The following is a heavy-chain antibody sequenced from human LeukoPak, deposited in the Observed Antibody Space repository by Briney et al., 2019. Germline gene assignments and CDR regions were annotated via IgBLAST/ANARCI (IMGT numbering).Heavy chain of an antibody. J-gene: IGHJ3*02. CDR3: ARERGRIGCSSTSCPDGAFDI. CDR2: INPNSGGT. V-gene: IGHV1-2*02. CDR1: GYTFTGYY. Sequence: VASVKVSCKASGYTFTGYYMHWVRQAPGQGLEWMGWINPNSGGTNYAQKFQGRVTMTRDTSISTAYMELSRLRSDDTAVYYCARERGRIGCSSTSCPDGAFDIWGQGTMVTVSS. D-gene: IGHD2-2*01.